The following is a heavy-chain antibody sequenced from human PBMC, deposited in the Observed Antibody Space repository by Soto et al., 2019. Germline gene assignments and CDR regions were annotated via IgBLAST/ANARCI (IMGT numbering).Heavy chain of an antibody. CDR2: ISISGSVI. CDR3: ARGYYESGGYIPPFGS. V-gene: IGHV3-48*03. J-gene: IGHJ4*02. CDR1: GFTFSRYE. D-gene: IGHD3-22*01. Sequence: GGSLRLSGFASGFTFSRYEMNWVRQAPGKGLEWVSYISISGSVIFYADSVKGRFTISRDNAKNSLYLQMNSLRAEDTAVYYCARGYYESGGYIPPFGSWGQGALVTSPQ.